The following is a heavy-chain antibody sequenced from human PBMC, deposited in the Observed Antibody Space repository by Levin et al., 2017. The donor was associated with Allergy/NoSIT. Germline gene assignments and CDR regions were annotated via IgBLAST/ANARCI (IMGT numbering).Heavy chain of an antibody. CDR2: TSNDESHK. CDR3: AKGGSFDS. J-gene: IGHJ4*02. V-gene: IGHV3-30*18. Sequence: LSLTCAASGLIFSISGMHWVRQAPGKGLEWVAITSNDESHKYYADSVKGRFTISRDNSKNTLYLQMNSLRPEDTAVYYCAKGGSFDSWGQGTLVTVSS. CDR1: GLIFSISG.